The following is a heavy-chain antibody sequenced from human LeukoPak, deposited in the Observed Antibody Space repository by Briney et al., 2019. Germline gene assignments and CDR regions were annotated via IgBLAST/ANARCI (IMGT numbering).Heavy chain of an antibody. CDR3: ARELYYYDSSGYPGPNPFDY. CDR2: INWNGGST. Sequence: GGSLRLSCAASGFTFSSYSMNWVRQAPGKGLEWVSGINWNGGSTGYADSVKGRFTISRDNAKNSLYLQMNSLRAEDTALYYCARELYYYDSSGYPGPNPFDYWGQGTLVTVSS. D-gene: IGHD3-22*01. J-gene: IGHJ4*02. V-gene: IGHV3-20*04. CDR1: GFTFSSYS.